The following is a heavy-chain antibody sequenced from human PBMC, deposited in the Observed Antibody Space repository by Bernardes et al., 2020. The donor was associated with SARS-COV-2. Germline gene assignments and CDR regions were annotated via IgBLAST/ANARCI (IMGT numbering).Heavy chain of an antibody. CDR1: GFTFTSYA. J-gene: IGHJ6*02. V-gene: IGHV3-23*01. CDR2: ISGSGGST. CDR3: AKDFEYSSSGDYYYYGMDV. D-gene: IGHD6-6*01. Sequence: GGSLRLSCAASGFTFTSYAMSWVRQAPGKGLEWVSAISGSGGSTYYADSVKGRFTISRDNSKNTLYLQMNSLRAEDTAVYYCAKDFEYSSSGDYYYYGMDVWGQGTTVTVSS.